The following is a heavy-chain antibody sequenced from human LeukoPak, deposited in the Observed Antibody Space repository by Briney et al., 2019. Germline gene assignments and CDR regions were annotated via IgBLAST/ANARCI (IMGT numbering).Heavy chain of an antibody. CDR3: AHIPYRITIFGVVPGFDP. D-gene: IGHD3-3*01. V-gene: IGHV2-5*01. CDR1: GFSLRTRGVG. J-gene: IGHJ5*02. Sequence: SGPTLVNPPQTLTLTCTFSGFSLRTRGVGVGWIRQPPGKALEWLSLIYWNDDKRYSPSLKSRLTITKDTSKTQVVLTMTNMDPVDTATYYCAHIPYRITIFGVVPGFDPWGQGTLVTVSS. CDR2: IYWNDDK.